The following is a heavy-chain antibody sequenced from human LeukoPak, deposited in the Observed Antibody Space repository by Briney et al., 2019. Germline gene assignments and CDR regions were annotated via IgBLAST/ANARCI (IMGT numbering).Heavy chain of an antibody. CDR1: GFTFSSCS. CDR3: ARRSYCGGDCYGSDAFDI. CDR2: ISSSSSTI. D-gene: IGHD2-21*02. Sequence: GGSLRLSCAASGFTFSSCSMNWVRQAPGKGLEWVSYISSSSSTIYYADSVKGRFTISRDNAKNSLYLQMNSLRAEDTAVYYCARRSYCGGDCYGSDAFDIWGQGTMVTVSS. V-gene: IGHV3-48*01. J-gene: IGHJ3*02.